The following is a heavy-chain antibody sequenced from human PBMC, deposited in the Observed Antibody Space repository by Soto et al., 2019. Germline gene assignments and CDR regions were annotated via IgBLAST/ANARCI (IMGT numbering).Heavy chain of an antibody. Sequence: GGSLRLSCAASGFTFSSYSMNWVRQAPGKGMEWVSSISSSSSDIYYADSVKGRFTISRDNAKNSLYLQMNSLRAEDTAVYYCASGQRYCSSTSCYGPYYYGMDVWGQGTTVTVSS. D-gene: IGHD2-2*01. CDR1: GFTFSSYS. J-gene: IGHJ6*02. V-gene: IGHV3-21*01. CDR2: ISSSSSDI. CDR3: ASGQRYCSSTSCYGPYYYGMDV.